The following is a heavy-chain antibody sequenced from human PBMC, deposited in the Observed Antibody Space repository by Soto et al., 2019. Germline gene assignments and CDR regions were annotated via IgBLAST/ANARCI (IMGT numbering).Heavy chain of an antibody. CDR3: VRDGTKTLRDWFDP. CDR2: IYATGTT. V-gene: IGHV4-4*07. Sequence: SETLSLTCTVSGASISGFYWSWIRKSAGKGLEWIGRIYATGTTDYNPSLKSRVMMSVDTSKKQFSLKLRSVTAADTAVYYCVRDGTKTLRDWFDPWGQGISVTVYS. J-gene: IGHJ5*02. D-gene: IGHD1-1*01. CDR1: GASISGFY.